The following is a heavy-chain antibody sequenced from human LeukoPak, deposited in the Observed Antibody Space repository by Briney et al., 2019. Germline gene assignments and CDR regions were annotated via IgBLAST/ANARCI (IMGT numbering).Heavy chain of an antibody. Sequence: SVKVSCKASGGTFSSYAISWVRQAPGQGLEWMGGIISIFGTANYAQKFQGRVTITADKSTSTAYMELSSLRSEDAAVCYCARDGNDYGDYAIDYWGQGTLVTVSS. V-gene: IGHV1-69*06. J-gene: IGHJ4*02. CDR2: IISIFGTA. D-gene: IGHD4-17*01. CDR1: GGTFSSYA. CDR3: ARDGNDYGDYAIDY.